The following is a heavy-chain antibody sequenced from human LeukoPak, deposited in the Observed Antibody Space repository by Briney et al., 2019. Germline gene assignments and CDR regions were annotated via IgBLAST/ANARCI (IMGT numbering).Heavy chain of an antibody. D-gene: IGHD3-16*02. J-gene: IGHJ6*02. CDR3: ARGVDDYVWGSYRPRDYYYYGMDV. CDR2: IYYSGNT. V-gene: IGHV4-39*01. Sequence: PSETLSLTCTVSGGSISSSTYYWGWIRQPPGKGLEWIGSIYYSGNTYYNPSLKSRVTISIDTSKNQFSLKLSSVTAADTAVYYCARGVDDYVWGSYRPRDYYYYGMDVWGQGTTVTVSS. CDR1: GGSISSSTYY.